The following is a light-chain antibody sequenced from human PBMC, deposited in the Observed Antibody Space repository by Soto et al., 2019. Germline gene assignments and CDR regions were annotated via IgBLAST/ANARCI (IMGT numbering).Light chain of an antibody. J-gene: IGKJ4*01. V-gene: IGKV1-9*01. CDR3: QQISRYPLT. CDR1: QALSNY. CDR2: SAS. Sequence: DIQLTQSPSVLSASVGDTVTITCRASQALSNYLAWYQQKPGKAPDLLIYSASTLQSGVPSRFTGSGSETEFSLTIRALQHEDFATYYCQQISRYPLTFGGGTKADIK.